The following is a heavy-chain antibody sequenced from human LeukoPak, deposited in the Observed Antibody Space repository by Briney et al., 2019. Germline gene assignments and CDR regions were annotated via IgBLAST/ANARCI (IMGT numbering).Heavy chain of an antibody. V-gene: IGHV4-38-2*02. CDR1: GYSISSDYY. CDR3: ARDTYYYDSSGYMSLDY. J-gene: IGHJ4*02. CDR2: IYHSGST. D-gene: IGHD3-22*01. Sequence: PSETLSLTSTVSGYSISSDYYWGWIRQPPGKGLEWIGSIYHSGSTYYKPSLKSRVTMSVDTSKNQFSLKLSSVTAADTAVYYCARDTYYYDSSGYMSLDYWGQGTLVTVSS.